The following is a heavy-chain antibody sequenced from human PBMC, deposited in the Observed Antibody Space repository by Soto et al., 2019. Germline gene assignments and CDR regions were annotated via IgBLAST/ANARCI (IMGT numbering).Heavy chain of an antibody. CDR2: IYWNDDK. Sequence: SGPTLVNPTQTLTLTCTFSGFSLSTSGVGVGWIRQPPGKALEWLALIYWNDDKRYSPSLKSRLTITKDTSKNQAVLTMTNMDPVDTATYYCAHSEWIQLTPLLGSPNPLFDYWGQGTLVTVSS. V-gene: IGHV2-5*01. CDR1: GFSLSTSGVG. CDR3: AHSEWIQLTPLLGSPNPLFDY. J-gene: IGHJ4*02. D-gene: IGHD5-18*01.